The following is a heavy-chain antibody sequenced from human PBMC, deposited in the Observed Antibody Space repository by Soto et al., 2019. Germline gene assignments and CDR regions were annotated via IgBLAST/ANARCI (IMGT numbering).Heavy chain of an antibody. CDR3: ARESEDLTSNFDY. V-gene: IGHV3-21*06. CDR2: LSSTTNYI. J-gene: IGHJ4*02. CDR1: GFTFTRYS. Sequence: EVQLVESGGGLVKPGGSLRLSSAASGFTFTRYSMNWVRQAPGKGLEWVSSLSSTTNYIYYGASMKGRFTISRDNAKNSLYLEMNSLRAEDTAVYYCARESEDLTSNFDYWGQGTLVTVSS.